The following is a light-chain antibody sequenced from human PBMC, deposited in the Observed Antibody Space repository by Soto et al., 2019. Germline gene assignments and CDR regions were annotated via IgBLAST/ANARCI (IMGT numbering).Light chain of an antibody. J-gene: IGKJ4*01. V-gene: IGKV3D-15*01. CDR2: DTS. CDR1: QSIGDT. Sequence: VVLTQSPATLSVSPGERVAPSGGASQSIGDTLAWYQHKPGQTPRLLIYDTSARATGVPDRFSGSRSGTEFTLTINRLQPEDFAIYYCQRYNNWPLTFGGGTKVDIK. CDR3: QRYNNWPLT.